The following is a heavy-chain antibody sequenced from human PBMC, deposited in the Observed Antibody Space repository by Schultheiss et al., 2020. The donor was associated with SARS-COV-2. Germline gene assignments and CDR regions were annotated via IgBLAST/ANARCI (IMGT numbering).Heavy chain of an antibody. Sequence: GGSLRLSCAASGFTVSSNEMTWVRQAAGKGLEWVSSFSGNNTFYADSRKGRFTISRDNPKSSLYLHMNSLRADDTALYYCAKDQLGYDWNDVPPYYFDYWGQGTLVTVSS. CDR1: GFTVSSNE. CDR3: AKDQLGYDWNDVPPYYFDY. D-gene: IGHD1-1*01. V-gene: IGHV3-38-3*01. CDR2: FSGNNT. J-gene: IGHJ4*02.